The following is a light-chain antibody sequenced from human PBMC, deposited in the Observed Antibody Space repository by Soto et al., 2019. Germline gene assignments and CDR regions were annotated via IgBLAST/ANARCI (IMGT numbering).Light chain of an antibody. CDR3: QQRSNWPPVT. J-gene: IGKJ1*01. Sequence: EIVLTQSPATLSLSPGERATLSCRASQSVSSYLSLYQQKPGQAPRLLIYDASNRATGIPARFSGSGSGTDFTLTISSLEPEDFAVYYCQQRSNWPPVTFGQGTKVDIK. CDR2: DAS. V-gene: IGKV3-11*01. CDR1: QSVSSY.